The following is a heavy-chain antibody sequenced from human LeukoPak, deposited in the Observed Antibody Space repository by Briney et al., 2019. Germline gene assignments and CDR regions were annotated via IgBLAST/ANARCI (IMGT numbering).Heavy chain of an antibody. D-gene: IGHD3-16*01. Sequence: GGSLRLSCAASGFTFSSLWMHWVRQAPGKGLVWVSRIYTDGSSTRYADSVKGRFTISRDNAKNTLYLQMNSLRVEDTAVYYCTRDPGGSYLDYWGQGTLVTVSS. J-gene: IGHJ4*02. CDR3: TRDPGGSYLDY. CDR1: GFTFSSLW. V-gene: IGHV3-74*01. CDR2: IYTDGSST.